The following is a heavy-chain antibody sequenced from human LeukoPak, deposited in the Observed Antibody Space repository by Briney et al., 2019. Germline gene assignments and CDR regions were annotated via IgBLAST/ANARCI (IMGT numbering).Heavy chain of an antibody. J-gene: IGHJ4*02. CDR2: IYYSGST. V-gene: IGHV4-39*01. Sequence: PSETLSLTSTVSGGSISSSNYLWGWIRQPPGKGLEWIGSIYYSGSTYHNPSFKSRLTISVDTSKNQFSLRLSSVTAADTAMYYCARQGDSCSGGSCYARTIDYWGREPWSPSPQ. CDR1: GGSISSSNYL. D-gene: IGHD2-15*01. CDR3: ARQGDSCSGGSCYARTIDY.